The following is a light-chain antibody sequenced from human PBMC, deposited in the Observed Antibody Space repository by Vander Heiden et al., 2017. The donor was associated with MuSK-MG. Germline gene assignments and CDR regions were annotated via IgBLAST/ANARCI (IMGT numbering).Light chain of an antibody. CDR3: QSADSTGASRV. Sequence: SYELTQTPSGSVSPGQTARITCSGDALPKQYSYWYQQKAGQAPILIIYKHRERPSGIPERFSGSTSGTTVTLTISGVQAEDEADYYCQSADSTGASRVFGGGTRLTVL. CDR2: KHR. CDR1: ALPKQY. V-gene: IGLV3-25*03. J-gene: IGLJ3*02.